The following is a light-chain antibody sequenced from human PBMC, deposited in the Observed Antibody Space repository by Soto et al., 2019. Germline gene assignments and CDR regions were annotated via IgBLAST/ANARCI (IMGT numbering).Light chain of an antibody. CDR2: AAS. Sequence: DIQMTQSPSSLSASVGDRVTIACRASQGISNYLAWFQQKPGKVPKLLIFAASALQSGVPSRFSGSGSGTDFTLTIGSLQPEDVATYYCQTYETAPAWAFGQGTRVEIK. V-gene: IGKV1-27*01. CDR3: QTYETAPAWA. J-gene: IGKJ1*01. CDR1: QGISNY.